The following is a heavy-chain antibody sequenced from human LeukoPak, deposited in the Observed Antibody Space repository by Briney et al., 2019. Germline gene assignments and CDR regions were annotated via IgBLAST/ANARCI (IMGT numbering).Heavy chain of an antibody. Sequence: SETLSLTCTVSGGSISSSSYYWGWIRQPPGKGLEWIGSIYYSGSTYYNPSLKSRVTISVDTSKNQFSLKLGSVTAADTAVYYCARVATYYYYMDVWGKGTTVTVSS. J-gene: IGHJ6*03. V-gene: IGHV4-39*07. CDR3: ARVATYYYYMDV. CDR1: GGSISSSSYY. CDR2: IYYSGST.